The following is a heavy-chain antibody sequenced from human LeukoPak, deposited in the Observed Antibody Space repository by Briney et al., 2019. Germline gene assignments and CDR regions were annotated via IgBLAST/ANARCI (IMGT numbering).Heavy chain of an antibody. CDR1: GFTFSSYE. CDR3: ARTDGYNSPYFDY. CDR2: ISSSGSTI. Sequence: GVLRLSCAASGFTFSSYEMNWVRQAPGKGLEWVSYISSSGSTIYYADSVKGRFTISRDNAKNSLYLQMNSLRAEDTVVYYCARTDGYNSPYFDYWGQGTLVTVSS. J-gene: IGHJ4*02. V-gene: IGHV3-48*03. D-gene: IGHD5-24*01.